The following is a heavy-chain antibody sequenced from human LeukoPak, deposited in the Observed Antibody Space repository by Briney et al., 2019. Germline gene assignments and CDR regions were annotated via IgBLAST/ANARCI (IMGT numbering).Heavy chain of an antibody. Sequence: GGSLRLSCAASGFTFSSYSMNWVRQAPGKGLEWVSYISSSSSTIYYADSVKGRFTISRDNAKNSLYLQMNSLRAEDTAVYYCARKAGTGIHYYYYMDVWGKGTTVTVSS. V-gene: IGHV3-48*04. J-gene: IGHJ6*03. CDR1: GFTFSSYS. CDR2: ISSSSSTI. D-gene: IGHD6-13*01. CDR3: ARKAGTGIHYYYYMDV.